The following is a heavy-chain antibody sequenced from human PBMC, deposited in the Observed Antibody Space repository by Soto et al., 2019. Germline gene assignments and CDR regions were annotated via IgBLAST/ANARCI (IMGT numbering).Heavy chain of an antibody. CDR3: ATVATHSYNWVDP. Sequence: EVHLVESGGGLVQPGGSLRLSCAASGFTFSTYWMHCVRQAPGKGLVWVSRINADGTTTTYADSVNGRFTISRDNAKNTLYLQMNSLSAEGTAVYFCATVATHSYNWVDPWGQGTLVTISS. V-gene: IGHV3-74*01. CDR2: INADGTTT. D-gene: IGHD3-3*02. J-gene: IGHJ5*02. CDR1: GFTFSTYW.